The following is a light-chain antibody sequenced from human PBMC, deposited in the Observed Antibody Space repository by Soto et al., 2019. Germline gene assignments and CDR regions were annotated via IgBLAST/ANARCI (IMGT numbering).Light chain of an antibody. V-gene: IGKV3D-20*02. Sequence: EIVLTQSPGTLSLSRGERATLSCRASQSVSSSYLAWYQQKPGQAPRLLIYDASNRATGIPARFSGSGSGTDFTLTISSLEPEDFAVYYCQQRSNWPLLTFGGGTKVDI. J-gene: IGKJ4*01. CDR1: QSVSSSY. CDR3: QQRSNWPLLT. CDR2: DAS.